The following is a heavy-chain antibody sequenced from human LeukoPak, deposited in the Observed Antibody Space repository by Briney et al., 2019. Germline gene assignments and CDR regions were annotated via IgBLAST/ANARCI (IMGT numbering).Heavy chain of an antibody. V-gene: IGHV3-23*01. CDR2: ISGSGGST. Sequence: PSETLSLTCAVYGGSLSGFYWSWVRQAPGKGLEWVSAISGSGGSTYYADSVKGRFTISRDNSRNTLYLQMNSLRVEDTAIYYCAKKMGYQLPFDYWGQGTLVTVSS. CDR3: AKKMGYQLPFDY. J-gene: IGHJ4*02. D-gene: IGHD2-2*01. CDR1: GGSLSGFY.